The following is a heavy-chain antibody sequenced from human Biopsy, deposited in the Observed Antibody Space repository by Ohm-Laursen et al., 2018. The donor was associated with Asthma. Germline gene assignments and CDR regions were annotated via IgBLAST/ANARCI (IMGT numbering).Heavy chain of an antibody. J-gene: IGHJ1*01. CDR3: ARGVVYGGDSYAEYFQH. CDR2: VFYGGAT. D-gene: IGHD4-23*01. Sequence: SETLSLTCCVSGDSISSYHWSWIRQPPGKGLEWIGYVFYGGATNYNPSLKSRVTISVDTSKNQFFLRLSSVTAADTAVYCCARGVVYGGDSYAEYFQHWGQGTLVTVSS. V-gene: IGHV4-59*01. CDR1: GDSISSYH.